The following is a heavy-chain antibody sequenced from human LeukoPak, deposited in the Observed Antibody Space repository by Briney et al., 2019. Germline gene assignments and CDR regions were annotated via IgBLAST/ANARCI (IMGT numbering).Heavy chain of an antibody. J-gene: IGHJ4*02. V-gene: IGHV3-23*01. D-gene: IGHD1-26*01. Sequence: GGSLRLSCAASGFTFSTYAMSWVRQAPGKGLEWVSLITGSADNTYYADSVRGRFTISRDNSKNTLYLQMNSLRAEDTAVYYCARFYANEWELPHWGQGTLVTVSS. CDR1: GFTFSTYA. CDR3: ARFYANEWELPH. CDR2: ITGSADNT.